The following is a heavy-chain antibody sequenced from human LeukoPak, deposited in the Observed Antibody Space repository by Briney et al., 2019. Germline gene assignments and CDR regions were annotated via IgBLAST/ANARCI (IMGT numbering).Heavy chain of an antibody. Sequence: GGSLRLSCAASGFTFSSFAMNWVRQAPGKGLEWVSSISGRGGSTYYADSVKGRFTISRDNSKSTLYLQMNSLRAEDTAIYYCAKSGSHYDFWSGYLVWGQGTLVTVSS. CDR3: AKSGSHYDFWSGYLV. CDR1: GFTFSSFA. D-gene: IGHD3-3*01. CDR2: ISGRGGST. J-gene: IGHJ4*02. V-gene: IGHV3-23*01.